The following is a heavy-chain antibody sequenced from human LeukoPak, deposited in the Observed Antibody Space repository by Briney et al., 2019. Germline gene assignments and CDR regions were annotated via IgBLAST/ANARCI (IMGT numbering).Heavy chain of an antibody. V-gene: IGHV1-69*04. J-gene: IGHJ3*02. Sequence: GSSVKVSCKASGCTFSSYAIRWVRQAPGQGLEWMGRIIPIRGIANYAQKFQGRVTITEDKSTSTAYMELSSLRSEDTVVYYGAGDIVVVVAATDDAFDIWGQGTMVTVSS. CDR2: IIPIRGIA. CDR1: GCTFSSYA. CDR3: AGDIVVVVAATDDAFDI. D-gene: IGHD2-15*01.